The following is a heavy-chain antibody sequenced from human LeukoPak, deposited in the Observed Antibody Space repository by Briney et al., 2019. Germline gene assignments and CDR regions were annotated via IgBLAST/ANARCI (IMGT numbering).Heavy chain of an antibody. D-gene: IGHD3-22*01. CDR1: GYSISSGYY. V-gene: IGHV4-38-2*01. CDR2: IYHSGST. Sequence: SETLSLTCAVSGYSISSGYYWGWIRQPPGKGLEWIVSIYHSGSTYYNPSLKSRVTISVDTSKNQFSLKLSSVTAADTAVYYCAFNYDSSGYYPGYMDVWGKGTTVTVSS. CDR3: AFNYDSSGYYPGYMDV. J-gene: IGHJ6*03.